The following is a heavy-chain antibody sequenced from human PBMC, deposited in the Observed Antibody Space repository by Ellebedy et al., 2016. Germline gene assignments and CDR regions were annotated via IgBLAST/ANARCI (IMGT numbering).Heavy chain of an antibody. V-gene: IGHV4-34*01. D-gene: IGHD6-13*01. J-gene: IGHJ3*01. CDR2: INHVGTT. Sequence: SETLSLTXAVYGGSFSGYYWSWIRQPPGKGLEWIGEINHVGTTNYNPSLESRVSISVDTSRNQFSLKLSSVTAADTAVYYCARAPQVARKQQLKLGSRTSKKKGAFHLWGQGTMVTVSS. CDR1: GGSFSGYY. CDR3: ARAPQVARKQQLKLGSRTSKKKGAFHL.